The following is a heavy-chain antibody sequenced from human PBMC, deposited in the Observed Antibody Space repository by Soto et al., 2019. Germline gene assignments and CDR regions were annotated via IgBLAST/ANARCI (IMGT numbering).Heavy chain of an antibody. CDR1: GGSFSCYY. D-gene: IGHD3-10*01. J-gene: IGHJ4*02. CDR2: INHSGST. Sequence: SETRSRTWAVYGGSFSCYYWSWSRQPPGKGLEWIGEINHSGSTNYNPSLRSRVTISVDTSKNQFSLKLSSVTAADTAVYYCARGRRYYYGSGSPYYFDYWGQGTLVTVSS. V-gene: IGHV4-34*01. CDR3: ARGRRYYYGSGSPYYFDY.